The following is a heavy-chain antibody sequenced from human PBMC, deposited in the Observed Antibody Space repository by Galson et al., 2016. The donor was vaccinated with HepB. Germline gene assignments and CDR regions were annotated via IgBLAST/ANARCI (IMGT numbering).Heavy chain of an antibody. V-gene: IGHV3-74*01. CDR2: ISPDGSNA. CDR3: AGSIGATAPFDY. Sequence: SLRLSCAASGFTFSRYWMYWVRQAPGKGLVWVSRISPDGSNAIYADSVKGRFTISRDNAKNTLYLQMNSLRAEDSAVYYCAGSIGATAPFDYWGQGTLLTVSS. J-gene: IGHJ4*02. D-gene: IGHD6-25*01. CDR1: GFTFSRYW.